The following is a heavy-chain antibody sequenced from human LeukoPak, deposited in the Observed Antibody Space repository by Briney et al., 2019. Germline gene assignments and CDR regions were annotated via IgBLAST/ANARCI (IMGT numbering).Heavy chain of an antibody. J-gene: IGHJ4*02. V-gene: IGHV4-31*03. D-gene: IGHD6-19*01. Sequence: PSETLSLTCTVSGGSISSGGYYWSRLRQHPGQGLEWIGYIYYSGSTYYNPSLKSRVTIAVDTSKNQFTPKLSSVTAADTAVYYCARAPHIAVAGYDYWGQGTLVTVPS. CDR2: IYYSGST. CDR3: ARAPHIAVAGYDY. CDR1: GGSISSGGYY.